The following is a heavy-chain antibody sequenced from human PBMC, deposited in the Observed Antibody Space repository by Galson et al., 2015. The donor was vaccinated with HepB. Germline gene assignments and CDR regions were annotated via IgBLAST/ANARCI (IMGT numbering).Heavy chain of an antibody. CDR1: GFTFSSYA. J-gene: IGHJ6*02. CDR2: ISYDGSNK. V-gene: IGHV3-30-3*01. CDR3: ARDRYSSSWYVLGGYYYYYGMDV. D-gene: IGHD6-13*01. Sequence: SLRLSCAASGFTFSSYAMHWVRQAPGKGLEWVAVISYDGSNKYYADSVKGRFTISRDNSKNTLYLQMNSLRAEDTAVYYCARDRYSSSWYVLGGYYYYYGMDVWGQATTVTVSS.